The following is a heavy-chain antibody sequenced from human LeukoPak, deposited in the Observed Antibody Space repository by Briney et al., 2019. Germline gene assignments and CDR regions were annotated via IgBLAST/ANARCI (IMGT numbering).Heavy chain of an antibody. CDR1: GYTFTNYD. CDR2: MNPNSANT. CDR3: ARWEVLVADKVGKDSFDF. J-gene: IGHJ3*01. Sequence: ASVTLSFSGAGYTFTNYDIACGRQAPGQGLEWMGWMNPNSANTGYAQKFQGRVTMTRNTTISTAYMELINLRSEDTAVYYCARWEVLVADKVGKDSFDFWGQGTMVTVSS. V-gene: IGHV1-8*01. D-gene: IGHD2-15*01.